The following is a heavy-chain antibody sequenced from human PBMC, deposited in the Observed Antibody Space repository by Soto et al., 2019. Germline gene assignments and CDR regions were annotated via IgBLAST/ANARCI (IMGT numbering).Heavy chain of an antibody. Sequence: SETLSLTCTVSGGSISSSSYYWGWIRQPPGKGLEWIGSIYYSGSTYYNPSLKSRVTISVDTAKNQFSLKLSSVTAADTAVYYCARQYYFGSGSYNNRPFDFWGQGTLVTVSS. CDR3: ARQYYFGSGSYNNRPFDF. V-gene: IGHV4-39*01. CDR2: IYYSGST. D-gene: IGHD3-10*01. J-gene: IGHJ4*02. CDR1: GGSISSSSYY.